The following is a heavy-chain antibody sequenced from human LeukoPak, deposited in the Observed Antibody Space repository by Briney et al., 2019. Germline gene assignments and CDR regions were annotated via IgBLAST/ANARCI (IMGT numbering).Heavy chain of an antibody. CDR3: ATGVGSSWSPDYYYYMDV. Sequence: SVKVSCKASGGTFSSYAISWVRQAPGQELEWMGGIIPIFGTANYAQKFQGRVTITTDESTSTAYMELSSLRSEDTAVYYCATGVGSSWSPDYYYYMDVWGKGTTVTVSS. V-gene: IGHV1-69*05. D-gene: IGHD6-13*01. CDR2: IIPIFGTA. J-gene: IGHJ6*03. CDR1: GGTFSSYA.